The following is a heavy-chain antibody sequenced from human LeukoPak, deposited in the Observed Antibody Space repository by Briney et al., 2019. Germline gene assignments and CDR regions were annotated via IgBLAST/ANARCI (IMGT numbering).Heavy chain of an antibody. CDR1: GGSFGSYY. V-gene: IGHV4-59*01. J-gene: IGHJ5*02. D-gene: IGHD2-2*02. CDR2: VYYSGST. Sequence: SETLSLTCTVSGGSFGSYYRSWIRQPPGKGLEWIGHVYYSGSTSYNSSLKSRVTISVDTSKNQFSLKRSSVTAADSAVYYCARSGYCSSTSCYRSLWFDPWGQGTLVTVSS. CDR3: ARSGYCSSTSCYRSLWFDP.